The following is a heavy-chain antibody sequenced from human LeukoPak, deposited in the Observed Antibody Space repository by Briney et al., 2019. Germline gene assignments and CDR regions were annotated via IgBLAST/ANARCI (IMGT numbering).Heavy chain of an antibody. CDR1: DDSIRSSAYY. D-gene: IGHD3-10*01. CDR2: IYYSGST. J-gene: IGHJ3*02. CDR3: ASEPYGSGSFLGAFDI. Sequence: PSETLSRTCAVSDDSIRSSAYYWGWIRQPPGKGLEWIGSIYYSGSTYYNPSLKSRVTISIDTSKNQFSLKLSSVTAADTAVYYCASEPYGSGSFLGAFDIWGQGTMVTVSS. V-gene: IGHV4-39*01.